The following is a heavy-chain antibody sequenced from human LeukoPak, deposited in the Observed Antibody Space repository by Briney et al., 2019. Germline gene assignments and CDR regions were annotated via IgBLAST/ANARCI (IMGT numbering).Heavy chain of an antibody. CDR3: ARGGKGVDGAFDI. Sequence: SETLSLTCTVSGGSISSGDYYWSWIRQPPGKGLEWIGYIYYSGSTYYNPSLKCRVTISVDTSKNQFSLKLSSVTAADTAVYYCARGGKGVDGAFDIWGQGTMVTVSS. J-gene: IGHJ3*02. D-gene: IGHD4-23*01. V-gene: IGHV4-30-4*01. CDR2: IYYSGST. CDR1: GGSISSGDYY.